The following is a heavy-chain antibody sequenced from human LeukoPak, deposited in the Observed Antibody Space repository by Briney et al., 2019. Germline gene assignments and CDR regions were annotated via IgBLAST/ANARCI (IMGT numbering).Heavy chain of an antibody. CDR1: GFTFSSYA. J-gene: IGHJ1*01. CDR3: ASPTDDSSGYEEYFQH. V-gene: IGHV3-30-3*01. D-gene: IGHD3-22*01. CDR2: ISYDGSNK. Sequence: GRSLRLSCAASGFTFSSYAMHWVRRAPGKGLEWVAVISYDGSNKYYADSVKGRFTISRDNSKNTLYLQMNSLRAEDTAVYYCASPTDDSSGYEEYFQHWGQGTLVTVSS.